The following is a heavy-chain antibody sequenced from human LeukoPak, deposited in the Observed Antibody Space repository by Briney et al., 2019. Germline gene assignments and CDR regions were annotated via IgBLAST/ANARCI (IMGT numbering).Heavy chain of an antibody. CDR3: ARGVVVPAAIDWFDP. V-gene: IGHV1-2*06. D-gene: IGHD2-2*01. CDR2: INPNSGGT. J-gene: IGHJ5*02. Sequence: ASVKVSCKASGYTFTSYGISWVRQAPGQGLEWMGRINPNSGGTNYAQKFQGRVTMTRDTSISTAYMELSRLRSDDTAVYYCARGVVVPAAIDWFDPWGQGTLVTVSS. CDR1: GYTFTSYG.